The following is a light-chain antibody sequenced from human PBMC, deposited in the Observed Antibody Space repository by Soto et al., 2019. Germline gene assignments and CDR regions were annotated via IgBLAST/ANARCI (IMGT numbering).Light chain of an antibody. CDR3: QQSNSYPWT. CDR1: QSISSW. CDR2: KAS. Sequence: DIQMTQSPSTLSASVGDRVTITCRASQSISSWLAWYQQKPGKAPKLLIYKASSLESGVPSRFSGSGSGTEFTLTISSLQPDDFATYYGQQSNSYPWTFGQGTKVEIK. V-gene: IGKV1-5*03. J-gene: IGKJ1*01.